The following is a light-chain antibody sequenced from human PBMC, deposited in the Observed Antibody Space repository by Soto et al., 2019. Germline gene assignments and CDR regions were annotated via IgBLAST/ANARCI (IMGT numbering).Light chain of an antibody. CDR3: QQYYSYPQT. CDR1: QGISSS. CDR2: AAS. J-gene: IGKJ1*01. Sequence: AIRMTQSPSSFSASTGDRVTITCRASQGISSSLAWYQQKPGKAPKLLIYAASTLHGGVPSRFSGSGSGTDFTLTITWLQSEDFATYYCQQYYSYPQTFGQGTKVEI. V-gene: IGKV1-8*01.